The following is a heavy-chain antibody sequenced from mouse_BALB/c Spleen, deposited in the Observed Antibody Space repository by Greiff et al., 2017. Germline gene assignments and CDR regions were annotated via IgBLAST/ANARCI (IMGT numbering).Heavy chain of an antibody. J-gene: IGHJ3*01. CDR1: GFTFSSYG. D-gene: IGHD1-1*01. V-gene: IGHV5-6-3*01. Sequence: EVKLVESGGGLVQPGGSLKLSCAASGFTFSSYGMSWVRQTPDKRLELVATINSNGGSTYYPDSVKGRCTISRDNATNTLYLQMSSLKSEDTAMYYCARDNYGSSPAWFADWGQGSLVTVSA. CDR2: INSNGGST. CDR3: ARDNYGSSPAWFAD.